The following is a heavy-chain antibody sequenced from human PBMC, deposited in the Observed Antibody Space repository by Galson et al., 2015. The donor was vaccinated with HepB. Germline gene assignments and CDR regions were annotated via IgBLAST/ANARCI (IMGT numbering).Heavy chain of an antibody. CDR2: ISGSGGST. J-gene: IGHJ4*02. CDR3: AKTQNYYDSSGYYYGARAFFDY. D-gene: IGHD3-22*01. V-gene: IGHV3-23*01. Sequence: SLRLSCAASGFTFSSYAMSWVRQAPGKGLEWVSAISGSGGSTYYADSVKGRFTISRDNSKNTPYLQMNSLRAEDTAVYYCAKTQNYYDSSGYYYGARAFFDYWGQGTLVTVSS. CDR1: GFTFSSYA.